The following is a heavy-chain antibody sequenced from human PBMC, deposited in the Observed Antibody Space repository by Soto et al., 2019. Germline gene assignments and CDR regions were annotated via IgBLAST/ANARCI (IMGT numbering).Heavy chain of an antibody. J-gene: IGHJ6*02. D-gene: IGHD4-17*01. Sequence: QLQLQESGPGLVKPSETLSLTCTVSGGSISSSTYYWGWIRQPPGKGLEWIGMIYYSGSAYYNPSLKSRVTISIDTSKNQFSLRLSSVTGADTAVYYCARHGVDYGDYASYYYYGMDVWGRGTTVTVSS. CDR3: ARHGVDYGDYASYYYYGMDV. V-gene: IGHV4-39*01. CDR1: GGSISSSTYY. CDR2: IYYSGSA.